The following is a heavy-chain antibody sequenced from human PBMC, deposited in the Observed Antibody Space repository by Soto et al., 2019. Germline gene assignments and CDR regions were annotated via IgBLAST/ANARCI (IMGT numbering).Heavy chain of an antibody. Sequence: QVQLQKSGPGLVKPSETLSLTRTVSGGSISSYYWSWIRQPPGKGLEWIGYIYYSGSTNYNPSLKSRVTISVDTSKNQFSLKLNSMTAADTAVYYCARHNYGSGSTYFDYWGQGTLVTVSS. D-gene: IGHD3-10*01. J-gene: IGHJ4*02. CDR1: GGSISSYY. V-gene: IGHV4-59*08. CDR2: IYYSGST. CDR3: ARHNYGSGSTYFDY.